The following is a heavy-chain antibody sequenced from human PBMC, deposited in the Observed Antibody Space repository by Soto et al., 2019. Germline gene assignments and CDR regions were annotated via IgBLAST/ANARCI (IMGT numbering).Heavy chain of an antibody. J-gene: IGHJ6*02. CDR1: GYTFTGCY. V-gene: IGHV1-2*04. CDR2: INPNSGGT. D-gene: IGHD3-3*01. CDR3: ARAGDYDFWSGYPYYYYYYGMDV. Sequence: ASVKVSGKASGYTFTGCYIHWVRQAPGQGLEWMGWINPNSGGTNYAQKFQGWVTMTRDTSISTAYMELSRLRSDDTAVYYCARAGDYDFWSGYPYYYYYYGMDVWGQGTTVTVSS.